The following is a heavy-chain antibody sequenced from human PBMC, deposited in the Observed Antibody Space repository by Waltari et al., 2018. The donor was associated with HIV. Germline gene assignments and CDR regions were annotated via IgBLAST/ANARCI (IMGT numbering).Heavy chain of an antibody. CDR2: IYSRGDT. CDR1: GGSISSSYYY. Sequence: QVQLQESGPGLVKPSQTLSLICTVPGGSISSSYYYWSWIRQPPGKGLKWIGYIYSRGDTDYPPSLKGRLTISVDTPHIQISLRLISVTAADTAAYYCARGVAGYGDDNPGNYFDYWGQGTRVTVSS. CDR3: ARGVAGYGDDNPGNYFDY. V-gene: IGHV4-30-4*01. J-gene: IGHJ4*02. D-gene: IGHD5-12*01.